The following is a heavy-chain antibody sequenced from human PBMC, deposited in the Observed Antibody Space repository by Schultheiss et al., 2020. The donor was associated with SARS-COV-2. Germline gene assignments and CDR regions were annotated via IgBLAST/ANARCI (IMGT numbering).Heavy chain of an antibody. CDR1: GGSFSGYY. J-gene: IGHJ4*02. Sequence: SETLSLTCAVYGGSFSGYYWSWIRKPPGKGLEWIGYIYHSGSTYYNPSLKSRVTISVDTSKNQFSLKLSSVTAADTAVYYCARTYSGSSTTPFRYWGQGTLVTVSS. D-gene: IGHD1-26*01. CDR2: IYHSGST. V-gene: IGHV4-34*01. CDR3: ARTYSGSSTTPFRY.